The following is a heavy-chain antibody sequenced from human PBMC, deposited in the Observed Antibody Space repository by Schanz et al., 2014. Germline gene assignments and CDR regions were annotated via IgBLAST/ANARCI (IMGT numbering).Heavy chain of an antibody. Sequence: QVQLVESGGGVVQPGRSLRLSCAASGFTFRSYGMHWVRQAPGKGLEWVALISYDGSSKNHADSVKGRFTISRDNSQNTLYLQMNTLRTEDTAVYYCAKELNRRGGQTNFYYYYGMDVWGQGTTVTVSS. CDR1: GFTFRSYG. CDR2: ISYDGSSK. V-gene: IGHV3-30*18. CDR3: AKELNRRGGQTNFYYYYGMDV. J-gene: IGHJ6*02. D-gene: IGHD5-12*01.